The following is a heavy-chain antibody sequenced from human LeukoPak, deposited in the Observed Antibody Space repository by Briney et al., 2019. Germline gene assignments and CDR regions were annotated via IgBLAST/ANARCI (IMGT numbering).Heavy chain of an antibody. J-gene: IGHJ4*02. Sequence: GASVKVSCKASGYTFTSYYMHWVRQAPGQGLEWMGIINPSGGSTSYAQKFQGRVTMTRDTSTSTVYMELSSLRSEDTAVYYCARDQKGLEWELLIDYWGQGTLVTVSS. CDR2: INPSGGST. CDR1: GYTFTSYY. D-gene: IGHD1-26*01. V-gene: IGHV1-46*01. CDR3: ARDQKGLEWELLIDY.